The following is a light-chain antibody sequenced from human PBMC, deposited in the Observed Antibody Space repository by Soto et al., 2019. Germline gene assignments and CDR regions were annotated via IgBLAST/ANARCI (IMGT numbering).Light chain of an antibody. Sequence: QSVLTQPASVSGSPGQSITISCTGTSCDIGGYNYVSWFQQQPGKAPKLMIADVSNRPSVVSNRFSGSKSGNTASLTISGLQAEDEADYYCSSYTSGSTFYVFGTGTKLTVL. J-gene: IGLJ1*01. CDR1: SCDIGGYNY. V-gene: IGLV2-14*01. CDR2: DVS. CDR3: SSYTSGSTFYV.